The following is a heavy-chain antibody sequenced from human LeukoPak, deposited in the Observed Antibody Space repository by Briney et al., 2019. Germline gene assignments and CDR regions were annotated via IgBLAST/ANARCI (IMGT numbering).Heavy chain of an antibody. J-gene: IGHJ4*02. CDR1: GFTFSSYW. CDR3: ANGAYYYDSSGSTGY. D-gene: IGHD3-22*01. Sequence: GGSLRLSCAASGFTFSSYWMSWVRQAPGKGLEWVANIKQDGSEKYYVDSVKGRFTISRDNSKNTLYLQMNSLRAEDTAVYYCANGAYYYDSSGSTGYWGQGTLVTVSS. CDR2: IKQDGSEK. V-gene: IGHV3-7*01.